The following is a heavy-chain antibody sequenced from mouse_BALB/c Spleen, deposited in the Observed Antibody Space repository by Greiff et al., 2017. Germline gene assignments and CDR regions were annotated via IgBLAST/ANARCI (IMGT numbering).Heavy chain of an antibody. J-gene: IGHJ2*01. Sequence: VQLQQSGAELVRTGSSVKISCKASGYAFSSYWMNWVKQRPGQGLEWIGQIYPGDGDTNYNGKFKGKATLTADKSSSTAYMQLSSLTSEDSAVYFCARGGYAYFDYWGQGTTLTVSS. CDR1: GYAFSSYW. CDR2: IYPGDGDT. CDR3: ARGGYAYFDY. D-gene: IGHD2-14*01. V-gene: IGHV1-80*01.